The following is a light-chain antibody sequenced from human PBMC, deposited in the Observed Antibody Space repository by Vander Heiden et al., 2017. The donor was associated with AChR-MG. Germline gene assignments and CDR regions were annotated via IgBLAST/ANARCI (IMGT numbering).Light chain of an antibody. CDR3: QQPRNWPLLT. V-gene: IGKV3-11*01. CDR1: QSVSSY. J-gene: IGKJ5*01. Sequence: PGERATLSCRASQSVSSYLAWYQQKPGQAPRLLIYDATNRATGIPARFSGSGYGTDFTLTISNREPQDFAVYYCQQPRNWPLLTFGQGTQLDIK. CDR2: DAT.